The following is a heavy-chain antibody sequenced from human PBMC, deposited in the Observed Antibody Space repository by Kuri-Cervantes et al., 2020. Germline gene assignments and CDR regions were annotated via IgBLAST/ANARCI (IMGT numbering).Heavy chain of an antibody. CDR2: IYSGGST. CDR3: ARNIAS. V-gene: IGHV3-53*01. Sequence: GESLKISCAASGFTVSSNYMSWVRQAPGKGLEWVSVIYSGGSTYYADSVKGRFTISRDNSKNTLYLQMNSLRAEDTAVYYCARNIASWGQGTLVTVSS. CDR1: GFTVSSNY. J-gene: IGHJ4*02.